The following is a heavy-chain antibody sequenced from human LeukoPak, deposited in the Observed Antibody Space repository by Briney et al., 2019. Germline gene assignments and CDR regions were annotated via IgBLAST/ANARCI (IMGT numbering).Heavy chain of an antibody. CDR3: ARAQGLSSSWYLNWFDP. Sequence: GGSLRLSCAASGFTFSSYWMHWVRQAPGKGLVWVSRINSDGSSTSYADSVKGRFTISRDNAKNTLYLQMNSLRAEDTAVYYCARAQGLSSSWYLNWFDPWGQGTLVTVSS. CDR1: GFTFSSYW. J-gene: IGHJ5*02. V-gene: IGHV3-74*01. D-gene: IGHD6-13*01. CDR2: INSDGSST.